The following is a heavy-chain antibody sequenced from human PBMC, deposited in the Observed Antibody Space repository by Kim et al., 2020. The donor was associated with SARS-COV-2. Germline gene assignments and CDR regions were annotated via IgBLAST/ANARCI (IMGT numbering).Heavy chain of an antibody. J-gene: IGHJ4*02. CDR3: ARSFGVAPPVDY. D-gene: IGHD3-3*01. CDR2: IYYSGST. CDR1: GGSISSGGYY. Sequence: SETLSLTCTVSGGSISSGGYYWSWIRQHPGKGLEWIGYIYYSGSTYYNPSLKSRLTISVDTSKNQFSLKLSPVTAADTAVYYCARSFGVAPPVDYWGQGTLVTVSS. V-gene: IGHV4-31*03.